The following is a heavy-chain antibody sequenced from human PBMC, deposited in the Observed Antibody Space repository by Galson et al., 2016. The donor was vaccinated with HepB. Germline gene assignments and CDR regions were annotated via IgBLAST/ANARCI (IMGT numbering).Heavy chain of an antibody. J-gene: IGHJ4*02. Sequence: SLRLSCAVSGLTFPYAWMNWVRQAPGKGPEWVGRIKSKFDGGTTDFAAPVKGRFTISRDDSKNMVYLQMTSLKIDDTAVYYCTMEPDYYDSGGYNARGYSDYWGQGAVVTVSS. CDR2: IKSKFDGGTT. V-gene: IGHV3-15*07. D-gene: IGHD3-22*01. CDR3: TMEPDYYDSGGYNARGYSDY. CDR1: GLTFPYAW.